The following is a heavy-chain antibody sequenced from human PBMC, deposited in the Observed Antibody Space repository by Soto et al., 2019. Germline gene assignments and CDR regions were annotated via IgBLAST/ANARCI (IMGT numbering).Heavy chain of an antibody. J-gene: IGHJ6*02. CDR1: GFTFTSSA. CDR3: AAEKGYSSSSTSLKRNYYYYGMDV. V-gene: IGHV1-58*01. CDR2: IVVGSGNT. D-gene: IGHD6-6*01. Sequence: ASVKVSCKASGFTFTSSAVQWVRQARGQRLEWIGWIVVGSGNTNYAQKFQERVTITRDMSTSTAYMELSSLRSEDTAVYYCAAEKGYSSSSTSLKRNYYYYGMDVWGQGTTVTVSS.